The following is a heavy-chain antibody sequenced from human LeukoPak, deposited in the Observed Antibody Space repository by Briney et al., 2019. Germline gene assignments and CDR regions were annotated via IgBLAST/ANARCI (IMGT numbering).Heavy chain of an antibody. CDR3: AREYRDYYDSSGYYYFDY. J-gene: IGHJ4*02. CDR2: IRYDGSNK. D-gene: IGHD3-22*01. Sequence: GGSLRLSCAASGFTLSIYGMHWVRQAPGKGLEWVAFIRYDGSNKYYADSVKGRFTISRDNSKNTLYLQMNSLRAEDTAVYYCAREYRDYYDSSGYYYFDYWGQGTLVTVSS. CDR1: GFTLSIYG. V-gene: IGHV3-30*02.